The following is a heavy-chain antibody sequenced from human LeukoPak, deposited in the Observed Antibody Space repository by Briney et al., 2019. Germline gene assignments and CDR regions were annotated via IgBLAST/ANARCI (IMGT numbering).Heavy chain of an antibody. CDR2: INHSGST. CDR3: ARGPSFGVVPFDY. CDR1: GGSFSGYY. J-gene: IGHJ4*02. D-gene: IGHD3-3*01. Sequence: SETLSLTCAVYGGSFSGYYWSWIRQPPGKGLEWIGEINHSGSTNYNPSLKSRVTISVDTSKNQFSLKLSSVTAADTAVYYCARGPSFGVVPFDYWGQGTLVTVSS. V-gene: IGHV4-34*01.